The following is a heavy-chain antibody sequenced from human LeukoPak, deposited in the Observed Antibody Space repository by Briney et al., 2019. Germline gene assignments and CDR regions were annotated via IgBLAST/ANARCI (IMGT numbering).Heavy chain of an antibody. Sequence: PSETLSLTCTVSGGSISSGGYYWSWIRQHPGKGLEWIVYIYYSGSTYYNPSLKSRVTISVDTSKNQFSLKLSSVTAADTAVYYCARGSSGSKGGSGSYSYYFDYWGQGTLVTVSS. J-gene: IGHJ4*02. CDR3: ARGSSGSKGGSGSYSYYFDY. D-gene: IGHD3-10*01. CDR1: GGSISSGGYY. V-gene: IGHV4-31*03. CDR2: IYYSGST.